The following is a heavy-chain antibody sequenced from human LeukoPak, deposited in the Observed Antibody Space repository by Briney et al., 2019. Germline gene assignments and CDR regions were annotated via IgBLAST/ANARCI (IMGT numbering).Heavy chain of an antibody. J-gene: IGHJ5*02. V-gene: IGHV4-59*01. CDR2: IYYSGST. D-gene: IGHD5-12*01. CDR1: GGSISSYY. Sequence: PSETLSLTCTVSGGSISSYYWSWIRQPPGKGLEWIGYIYYSGSTNYNPSVKSRVTISVDRSKNQFSLKLSSVTAADTAVYYCARDAADPYSGYMWFDPWGQGTLVTVSS. CDR3: ARDAADPYSGYMWFDP.